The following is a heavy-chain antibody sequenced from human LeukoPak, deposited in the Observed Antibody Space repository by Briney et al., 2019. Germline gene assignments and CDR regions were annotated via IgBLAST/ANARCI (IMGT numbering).Heavy chain of an antibody. CDR2: MNPNSGNT. CDR1: GYTFTSYD. Sequence: ASVKVSCKASGYTFTSYDINWVRQATGQGLEWMGWMNPNSGNTNYAQKFQGRVTMTGDRSISTAYMELSRLRSDDTAVYYCARERTPGSGYGVDYWGQGTVVTVSS. D-gene: IGHD6-25*01. CDR3: ARERTPGSGYGVDY. V-gene: IGHV1-8*01. J-gene: IGHJ4*02.